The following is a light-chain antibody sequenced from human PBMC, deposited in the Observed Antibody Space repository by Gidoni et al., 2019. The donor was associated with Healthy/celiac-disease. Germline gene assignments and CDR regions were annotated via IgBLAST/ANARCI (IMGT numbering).Light chain of an antibody. CDR3: QQYGSSPPLT. CDR2: GAS. Sequence: ILSLSPGERATLSCRASQSVSSSYLAWYQQKPGQATRLLSYGASSRATGIPDRFSGSGSGTDFTLTISRLEPEDFAVYYCQQYGSSPPLTFGGGTKVEIK. CDR1: QSVSSSY. J-gene: IGKJ4*01. V-gene: IGKV3-20*01.